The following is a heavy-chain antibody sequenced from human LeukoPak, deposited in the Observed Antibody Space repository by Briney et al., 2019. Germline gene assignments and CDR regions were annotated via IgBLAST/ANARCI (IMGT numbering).Heavy chain of an antibody. J-gene: IGHJ4*02. Sequence: GESLKISCKGSGSSFTSYWIGWVRQMPGKGLEWMGIIYPGDSDTRYSPSFQGQVTISADKSISTAYLQWSSLKASDTAMYYCARLSCSSTSCYMYLYYFDYWGQGTLVTVSS. CDR2: IYPGDSDT. CDR1: GSSFTSYW. D-gene: IGHD2-2*02. V-gene: IGHV5-51*01. CDR3: ARLSCSSTSCYMYLYYFDY.